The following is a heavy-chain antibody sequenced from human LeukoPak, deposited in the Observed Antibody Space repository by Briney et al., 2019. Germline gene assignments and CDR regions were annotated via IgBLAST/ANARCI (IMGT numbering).Heavy chain of an antibody. V-gene: IGHV1-2*02. CDR1: GYTFTGYY. J-gene: IGHJ4*02. Sequence: GASVKVSCKASGYTFTGYYLHWVRQAPGQGLEWMGWIYPNTGGTKSTQKFQGRVSMTRDTSITTAYMEINRLTPDDTAVYYCAREPGTATGYWGQGTLVTVSS. CDR3: AREPGTATGY. CDR2: IYPNTGGT. D-gene: IGHD1-1*01.